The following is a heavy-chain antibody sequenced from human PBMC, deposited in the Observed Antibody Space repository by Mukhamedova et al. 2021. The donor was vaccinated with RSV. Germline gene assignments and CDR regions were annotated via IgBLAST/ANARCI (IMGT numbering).Heavy chain of an antibody. J-gene: IGHJ3*02. CDR2: IPYSGST. Sequence: KGLERLGSIPYSGSTDYSPSLKSRVTISVDTSKSQVSLKLSSVTAADTAVYYCARHTGISLRGIDFFDIWGQGRTVTVSS. V-gene: IGHV4-39*01. CDR3: ARHTGISLRGIDFFDI. D-gene: IGHD3-10*01.